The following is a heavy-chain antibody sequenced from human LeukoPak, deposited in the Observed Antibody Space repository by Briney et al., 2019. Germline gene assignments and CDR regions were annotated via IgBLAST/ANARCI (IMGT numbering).Heavy chain of an antibody. CDR1: GFTFSTYT. Sequence: GGSLRLSCAASGFTFSTYTMNWVRQAPGKGLEWVSYISSSSSIIYYADSVKGRFTISRDNAKNSLYLQMNSLRAEDTAMCYCARGPYGDYVDAFDIWGQGTMVTVSS. V-gene: IGHV3-48*01. CDR3: ARGPYGDYVDAFDI. D-gene: IGHD4-17*01. J-gene: IGHJ3*02. CDR2: ISSSSSII.